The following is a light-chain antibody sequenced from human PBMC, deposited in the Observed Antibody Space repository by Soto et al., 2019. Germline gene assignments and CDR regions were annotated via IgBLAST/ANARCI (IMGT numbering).Light chain of an antibody. CDR3: QQYGSSPPFT. CDR1: QSVSSSY. J-gene: IGKJ3*01. CDR2: GAS. Sequence: IVLTQSPGTLSLTPGGRATLSCRASQSVSSSYLAWYQQKPGQAPRLLIYGASSRATGIPDRFSGSGSGTDFTLTISRLEPEDSAVYYCQQYGSSPPFTFGPGTRVDIK. V-gene: IGKV3-20*01.